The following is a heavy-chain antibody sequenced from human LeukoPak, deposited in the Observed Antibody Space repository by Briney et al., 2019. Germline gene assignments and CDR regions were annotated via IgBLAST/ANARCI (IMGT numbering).Heavy chain of an antibody. D-gene: IGHD2-21*01. CDR3: ARDRTYCGGDCYRFDY. V-gene: IGHV1-69*13. Sequence: SVKVSCKASGYTFTSYGISWVRQAPGQGLEWMGGIIPIFGTANYAQKFQGRVTITADESTSTAYMELSSLRSEDTAVYYCARDRTYCGGDCYRFDYWGQGTLVTVSS. J-gene: IGHJ4*02. CDR2: IIPIFGTA. CDR1: GYTFTSYG.